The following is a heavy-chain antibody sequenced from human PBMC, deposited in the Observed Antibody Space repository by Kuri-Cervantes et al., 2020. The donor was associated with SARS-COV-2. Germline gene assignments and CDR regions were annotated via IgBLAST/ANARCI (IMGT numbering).Heavy chain of an antibody. V-gene: IGHV7-4-1*02. CDR1: GYTFTTYA. CDR3: ARGAPMMENPAIHFDY. J-gene: IGHJ4*02. D-gene: IGHD3-22*01. CDR2: INTNTGNP. Sequence: ASVKVSCKASGYTFTTYAMNWVRQAPGQGLEWMGWINTNTGNPTYAQGFTGRFVFSLDTSVSTAYLQISSLKAEDTAVYYCARGAPMMENPAIHFDYWGQGTRVTGSS.